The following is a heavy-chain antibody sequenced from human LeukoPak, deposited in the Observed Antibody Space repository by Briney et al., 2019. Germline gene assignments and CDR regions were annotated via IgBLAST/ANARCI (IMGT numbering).Heavy chain of an antibody. D-gene: IGHD3-10*01. CDR1: GFTFSSYG. CDR2: ISYDGSNK. CDR3: ARDLGFGELEY. J-gene: IGHJ4*02. V-gene: IGHV3-30*19. Sequence: GGSLRLSCAASGFTFSSYGMHWVRQAPGKGLEWVAIISYDGSNKYYADSVKGRFTISRDNSKNTLYLQMNSLRAEDTAVYYCARDLGFGELEYWGQGTLDTVSS.